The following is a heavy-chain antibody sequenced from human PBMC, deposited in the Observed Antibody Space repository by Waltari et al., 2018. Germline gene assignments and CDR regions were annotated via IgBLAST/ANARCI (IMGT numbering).Heavy chain of an antibody. D-gene: IGHD1-26*01. CDR1: GGSIRSGAYY. CDR2: IYYSGST. J-gene: IGHJ6*02. V-gene: IGHV4-30-4*08. Sequence: VQLQESGPGLVKPSQTLSLTCTVSGGSIRSGAYYWSWIRQPPGKGLEWIGYIYYSGSTYYTPSLKRRVTISVDTSKNQFSLKLSSGTAADTAVYYCARDLGRMDVWGQGTTVTVSS. CDR3: ARDLGRMDV.